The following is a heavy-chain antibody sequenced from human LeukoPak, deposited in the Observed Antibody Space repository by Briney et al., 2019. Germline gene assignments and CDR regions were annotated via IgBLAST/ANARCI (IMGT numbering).Heavy chain of an antibody. J-gene: IGHJ4*02. CDR3: ARRLRFAEGAYFDY. CDR2: TYPGDSDT. CDR1: GYSFTRYW. V-gene: IGHV5-51*01. D-gene: IGHD3-16*01. Sequence: GESLKISCTASGYSFTRYWIGWVRQMPGKGLEWMGITYPGDSDTAYSPSFQGQVTISADKSITTAYLQWSSLKASDTGMYYCARRLRFAEGAYFDYWGRGTLVTVSS.